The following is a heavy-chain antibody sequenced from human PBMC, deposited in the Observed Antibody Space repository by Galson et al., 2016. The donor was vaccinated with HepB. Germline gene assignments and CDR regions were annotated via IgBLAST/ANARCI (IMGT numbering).Heavy chain of an antibody. V-gene: IGHV3-33*01. J-gene: IGHJ6*02. CDR2: IWYDGSNG. D-gene: IGHD5-18*01. Sequence: SLRLSCAASGFSFNIHGMYWVRQAPGKGLEWVGSIWYDGSNGYYSDSVKGRFTISRDNSRNTLYLKMSSLSVEDTAVYYCARRIRGVTAMGTGPDGMDVWGQGTTVTVSS. CDR1: GFSFNIHG. CDR3: ARRIRGVTAMGTGPDGMDV.